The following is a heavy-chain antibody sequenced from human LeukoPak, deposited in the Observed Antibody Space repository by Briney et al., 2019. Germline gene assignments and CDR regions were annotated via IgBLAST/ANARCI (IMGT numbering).Heavy chain of an antibody. J-gene: IGHJ5*02. CDR3: ARGRGKFDP. CDR2: IYYSGST. V-gene: IGHV4-59*01. D-gene: IGHD1-26*01. CDR1: GGSISSYY. Sequence: SETLSLTCTVSGGSISSYYWSWIRQPPGKGLKWIGYIYYSGSTNYNPSLKSRVTISVDTSKNQFSLKLSSVTAADTAVYYCARGRGKFDPWGQGTLVTVSS.